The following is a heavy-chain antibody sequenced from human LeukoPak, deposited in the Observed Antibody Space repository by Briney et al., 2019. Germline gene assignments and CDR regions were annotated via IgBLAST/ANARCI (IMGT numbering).Heavy chain of an antibody. CDR3: AREPPGTSGCDY. CDR1: GYTFTGYY. J-gene: IGHJ4*02. D-gene: IGHD5-12*01. CDR2: MYANSGDS. V-gene: IGHV1-2*02. Sequence: ASVKVSCKASGYTFTGYYMHWVRQAPGQGLEWMGWMYANSGDSQSAQRFQGRVTMTRDTSISTAYMELTRLTSDDTARYYCAREPPGTSGCDYWGQGTLVTVSS.